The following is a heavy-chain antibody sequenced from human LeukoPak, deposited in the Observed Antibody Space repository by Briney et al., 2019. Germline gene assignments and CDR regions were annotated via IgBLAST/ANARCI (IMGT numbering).Heavy chain of an antibody. CDR3: ARLSSGRYYFDY. CDR2: TSAYNGNT. D-gene: IGHD6-19*01. Sequence: ASVKVSCKASGYTFTSYGISWVRQAPGQGLEWMGWTSAYNGNTNYARNLQGRVNMTTDTSTSTAYMELRSLRSDDAAVYYCARLSSGRYYFDYWGQGTLVTVSS. CDR1: GYTFTSYG. J-gene: IGHJ4*02. V-gene: IGHV1-18*01.